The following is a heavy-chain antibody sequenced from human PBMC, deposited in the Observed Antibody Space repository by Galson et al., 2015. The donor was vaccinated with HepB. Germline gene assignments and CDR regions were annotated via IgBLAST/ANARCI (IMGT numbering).Heavy chain of an antibody. CDR1: GYSFTSYW. D-gene: IGHD4-17*01. Sequence: QSGAEVTKPGESLKISCKGSGYSFTSYWIGWVRQMPGKGLEWMGIIYPGDSDTRYSPSFQGQVTISADKSISTAYLQWSSLKASETAMYYCARRDHNDYGDGGGYYYGMDVWGQGTTVTVSS. CDR3: ARRDHNDYGDGGGYYYGMDV. V-gene: IGHV5-51*01. J-gene: IGHJ6*02. CDR2: IYPGDSDT.